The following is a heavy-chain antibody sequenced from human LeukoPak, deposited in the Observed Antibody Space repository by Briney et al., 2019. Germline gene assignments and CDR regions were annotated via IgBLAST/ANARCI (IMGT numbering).Heavy chain of an antibody. V-gene: IGHV3-21*01. CDR1: GFTFSSYS. J-gene: IGHJ4*02. CDR3: ARDLVLYGDY. Sequence: GGSLRLSWAASGFTFSSYSMNWVRQASRKGLEWVSSITSRSYIYYADSVKGRFTISRDHAKNSLYLQMNSLRAEDTAVYYCARDLVLYGDYWGQGTLVTVSS. D-gene: IGHD4-17*01. CDR2: ITSRSYI.